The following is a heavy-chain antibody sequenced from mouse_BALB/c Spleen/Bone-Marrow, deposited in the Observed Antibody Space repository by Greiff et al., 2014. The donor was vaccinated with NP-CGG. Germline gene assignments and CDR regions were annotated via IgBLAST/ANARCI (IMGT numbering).Heavy chain of an antibody. Sequence: VQLKESGGGLVKPGGSLKLSCAASGFTLSDFYMFWFRQTPEKRLEWVATISNGGTYTYYPDSVKGRFTISRDNAKNNLYLQMSSLKSEDTAMYYCARSGERYGAMDYWGQGTSVTVTS. V-gene: IGHV5-4*02. CDR1: GFTLSDFY. D-gene: IGHD1-1*02. CDR3: ARSGERYGAMDY. J-gene: IGHJ4*01. CDR2: ISNGGTYT.